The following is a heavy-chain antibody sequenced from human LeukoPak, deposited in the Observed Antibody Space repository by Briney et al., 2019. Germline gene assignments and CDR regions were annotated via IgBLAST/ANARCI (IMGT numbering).Heavy chain of an antibody. CDR3: ASIRVDTVTLNTALAMI. CDR2: INPNSGGT. Sequence: ASVKVSCKASGYTFTGYYMHWVRQAPGQGLEWMGWINPNSGGTNYAQKFQGRVTMTRDTSISTAHMELSRLRSDDTAVYYCASIRVDTVTLNTALAMIWGQGTLVTVSS. J-gene: IGHJ4*02. CDR1: GYTFTGYY. V-gene: IGHV1-2*02. D-gene: IGHD4-17*01.